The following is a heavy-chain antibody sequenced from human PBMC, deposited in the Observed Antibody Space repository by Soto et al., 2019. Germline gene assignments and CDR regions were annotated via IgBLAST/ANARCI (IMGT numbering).Heavy chain of an antibody. D-gene: IGHD5-18*01. CDR3: ARVSGYSYGILYY. V-gene: IGHV4-30-4*01. J-gene: IGHJ4*02. CDR1: GGSISSGDYY. Sequence: PSETLSLTCTVSGGSISSGDYYWSWIRQPPGKGLEWIGYIYYSGSTYYNPSLKSRVTISVDTSKNQFSLKLSSVTAADTAVYYCARVSGYSYGILYYWGQGTLVTVSS. CDR2: IYYSGST.